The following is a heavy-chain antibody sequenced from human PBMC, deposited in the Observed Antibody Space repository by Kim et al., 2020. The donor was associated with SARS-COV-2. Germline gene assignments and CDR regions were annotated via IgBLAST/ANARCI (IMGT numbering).Heavy chain of an antibody. Sequence: SETLSLTCTVSGGSISSSSYYWGWIRQPPGKGLEWIGSIYYSGSTYYNPSLKSRVTISVDTSKNQFSLKLSSVTAADTAVYYCARSIVVVNYYYYGMDVWGQGTTVTVSS. CDR1: GGSISSSSYY. CDR3: ARSIVVVNYYYYGMDV. D-gene: IGHD3-22*01. J-gene: IGHJ6*02. V-gene: IGHV4-39*01. CDR2: IYYSGST.